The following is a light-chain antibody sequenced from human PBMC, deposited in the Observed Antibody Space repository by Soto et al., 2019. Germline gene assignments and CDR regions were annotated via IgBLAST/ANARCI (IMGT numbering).Light chain of an antibody. CDR2: LNSDGSH. Sequence: QLVLTQSPSASASLGASVKLTCTLSSGHSSYAIAWHQQQPEKGPRYLMKLNSDGSHSKGDGIPDRFSGSSSGAERYLTISRPPSEDEAAYYCQTWGTGIWVFGGGTKLTVL. CDR1: SGHSSYA. J-gene: IGLJ3*02. V-gene: IGLV4-69*01. CDR3: QTWGTGIWV.